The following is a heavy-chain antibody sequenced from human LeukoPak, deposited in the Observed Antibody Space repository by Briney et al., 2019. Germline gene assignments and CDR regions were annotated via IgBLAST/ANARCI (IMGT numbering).Heavy chain of an antibody. CDR3: VRDKYSSGPIDY. J-gene: IGHJ4*02. Sequence: GGSLRLSCAASGFTFSSYAMSWVRQAPGKGLEWVANIKQDGSEKYYVDSVKGRFTISRDNAKNSLYLQMNSLRAEDTAVYYCVRDKYSSGPIDYWGQGTLVTVSS. V-gene: IGHV3-7*01. CDR2: IKQDGSEK. D-gene: IGHD6-19*01. CDR1: GFTFSSYA.